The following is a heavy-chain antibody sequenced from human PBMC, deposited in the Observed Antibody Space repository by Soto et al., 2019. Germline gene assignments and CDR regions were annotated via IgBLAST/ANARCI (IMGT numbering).Heavy chain of an antibody. Sequence: QVQLVQSGPEVKKTGTSVKVSCKASGGTFSSRAISWVRQAPGQGLEWMGGIIPVFGRVNYAEKFQDRVTITADESTDTVYMELSSLRSEETALYYCANSRGGTFLGYHGMDIWGQGTTVSVSS. CDR2: IIPVFGRV. V-gene: IGHV1-69*01. CDR3: ANSRGGTFLGYHGMDI. D-gene: IGHD3-16*01. J-gene: IGHJ6*02. CDR1: GGTFSSRA.